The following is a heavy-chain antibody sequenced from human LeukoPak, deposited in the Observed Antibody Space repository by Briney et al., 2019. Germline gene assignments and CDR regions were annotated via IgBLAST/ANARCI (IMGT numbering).Heavy chain of an antibody. V-gene: IGHV4-61*02. CDR1: GGSISSGSYY. Sequence: SQTLSLTCTVSGGSISSGSYYWSWIRQPAGKGLEWIGRIYTSGSTNYNPSLKSRVTISVDTSKNQFSLKLGSVTAADTAVYYCASTFAIGTSGYYYYMDVWGKGTTVTVSS. CDR2: IYTSGST. D-gene: IGHD2-2*01. CDR3: ASTFAIGTSGYYYYMDV. J-gene: IGHJ6*03.